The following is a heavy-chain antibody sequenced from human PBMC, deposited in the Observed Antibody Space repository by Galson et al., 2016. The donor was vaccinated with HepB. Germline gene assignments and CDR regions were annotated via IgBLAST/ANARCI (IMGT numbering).Heavy chain of an antibody. CDR3: ARGMSHDYGVSADY. CDR1: GFTFDDYG. D-gene: IGHD4-17*01. Sequence: SLRLSCAASGFTFDDYGLSWVRQAPGKGLEWVSGINWNGGSTGYADSVKGRFTISRDNPKNSLYLQMNRLRAEDTALYYCARGMSHDYGVSADYWGQGTLVAVSS. V-gene: IGHV3-20*04. CDR2: INWNGGST. J-gene: IGHJ4*02.